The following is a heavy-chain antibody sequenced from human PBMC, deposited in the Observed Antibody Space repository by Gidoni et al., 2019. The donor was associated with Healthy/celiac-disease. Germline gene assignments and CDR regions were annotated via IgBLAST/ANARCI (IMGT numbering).Heavy chain of an antibody. Sequence: QVQLQESGPGLVKPSETLSLTCAVSGYSISSGYYWGWIRQPPGKGLEWIGSIYHSGSTYYNPSLKSRVTISVDTSKNQFSLKLSSVTAADTAVYYCARVGSSGWYYFDYWGQGTLVTVSS. CDR3: ARVGSSGWYYFDY. CDR2: IYHSGST. V-gene: IGHV4-38-2*01. D-gene: IGHD6-19*01. J-gene: IGHJ4*02. CDR1: GYSISSGYY.